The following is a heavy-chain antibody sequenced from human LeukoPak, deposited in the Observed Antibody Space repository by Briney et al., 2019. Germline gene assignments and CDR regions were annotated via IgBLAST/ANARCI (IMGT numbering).Heavy chain of an antibody. D-gene: IGHD2-2*01. J-gene: IGHJ6*02. V-gene: IGHV4-31*03. CDR3: ARAACSSTSCYAGYYYGMDV. CDR1: GDSISSGGPY. CDR2: IYYSGTT. Sequence: SQTLSLTCTVSGDSISSGGPYWSWTRQHPGEGLEWIGYIYYSGTTQYNPSLKSRFTISIDTSKNQFSLKLTSVTAADTAVYDCARAACSSTSCYAGYYYGMDVWGQGTTVTVSS.